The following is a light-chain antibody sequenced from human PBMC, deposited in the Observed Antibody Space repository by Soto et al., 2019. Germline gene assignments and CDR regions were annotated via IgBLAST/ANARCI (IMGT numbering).Light chain of an antibody. V-gene: IGKV1-5*03. CDR2: KAS. Sequence: DIQMTQSPSTLSASVGDRVTITCRASQSISSWLAWYHQKPGKAPKLLIYKASSLEGGVPSRFSGSGSGTAFTLTISSLQPDDLATYDCQQYNNYTFTFGPGTKVDIK. J-gene: IGKJ3*01. CDR1: QSISSW. CDR3: QQYNNYTFT.